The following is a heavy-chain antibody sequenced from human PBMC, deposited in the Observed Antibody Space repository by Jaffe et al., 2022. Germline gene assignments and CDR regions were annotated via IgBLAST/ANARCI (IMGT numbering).Heavy chain of an antibody. Sequence: EVQLVESGGGLVQPGRSLRLSCAASGFTFDDYAMHWVRQAPGKGLEWVSGISWNSGSIGYADSVKGRFTISRDNAKNSLYLQMNSLRAEDTALYYCAKDFLIRGYCSGGSCFEGPFDPWGQGTLVTVSS. CDR3: AKDFLIRGYCSGGSCFEGPFDP. V-gene: IGHV3-9*01. CDR1: GFTFDDYA. CDR2: ISWNSGSI. J-gene: IGHJ5*02. D-gene: IGHD2-15*01.